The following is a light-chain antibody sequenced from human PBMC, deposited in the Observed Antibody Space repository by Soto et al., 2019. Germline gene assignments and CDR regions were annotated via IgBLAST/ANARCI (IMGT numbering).Light chain of an antibody. Sequence: DIQMTQSPSSLSASVGDRVTITCRASQGITNFLAWYQQKPGKVPKLLIYEASTLQSGVPSRFSGSGSGTDFTLTLSSLQPEDVATYYCQKYNSAPSFGGGTKVDIK. CDR1: QGITNF. J-gene: IGKJ4*01. V-gene: IGKV1-27*01. CDR3: QKYNSAPS. CDR2: EAS.